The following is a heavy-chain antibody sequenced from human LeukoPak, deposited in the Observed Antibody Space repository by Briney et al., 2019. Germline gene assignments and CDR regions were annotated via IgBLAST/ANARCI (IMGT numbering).Heavy chain of an antibody. CDR3: ARIAGDPVVY. V-gene: IGHV3-21*01. CDR1: GFTFSTYS. Sequence: PGGSLRLSCAASGFTFSTYSMNWVRQAPGKGLEWVSSISGSSIYIYYADSVKGRFTISRDSAKNSLYLQMNSLRAEDTAVYYCARIAGDPVVYWGQGTLVTVSS. CDR2: ISGSSIYI. J-gene: IGHJ4*02.